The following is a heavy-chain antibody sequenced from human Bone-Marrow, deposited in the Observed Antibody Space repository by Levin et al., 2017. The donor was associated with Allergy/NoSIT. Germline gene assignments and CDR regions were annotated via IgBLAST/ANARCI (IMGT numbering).Heavy chain of an antibody. V-gene: IGHV1-18*01. CDR1: GYSFSIYG. Sequence: ASVKVSCKASGYSFSIYGFNWVRQAPGQGLEWLGWISAYTGNTDYTQKFQGRVTMTTDTSTSTAYMDLRSLRSDDTAVYYCARGTAAGEIDYWGQGTLVTVSS. CDR2: ISAYTGNT. CDR3: ARGTAAGEIDY. D-gene: IGHD6-13*01. J-gene: IGHJ4*02.